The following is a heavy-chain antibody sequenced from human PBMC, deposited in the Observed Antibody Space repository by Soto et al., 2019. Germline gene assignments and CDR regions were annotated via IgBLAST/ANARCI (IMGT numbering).Heavy chain of an antibody. CDR1: GFSLSTSGVG. CDR3: VQSRCGGDCLTFYSSHAYYGLDV. CDR2: VYWDDDK. V-gene: IGHV2-5*02. D-gene: IGHD2-21*02. Sequence: SGPTLVNPTQTLTLTCTFSGFSLSTSGVGVGWIRQPPGKALEWLALVYWDDDKRYNPSLRRRLTITKDTSKKQVVLTMTNMDPVDTATYYCVQSRCGGDCLTFYSSHAYYGLDVWGQGTTVTVSS. J-gene: IGHJ6*02.